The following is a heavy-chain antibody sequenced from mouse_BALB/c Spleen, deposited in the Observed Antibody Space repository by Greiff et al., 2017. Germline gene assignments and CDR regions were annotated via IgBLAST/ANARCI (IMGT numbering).Heavy chain of an antibody. CDR3: ARVDRSYYYAMDY. CDR2: ISYSGST. J-gene: IGHJ4*01. CDR1: GYSITSDYA. D-gene: IGHD2-14*01. V-gene: IGHV3-2*02. Sequence: EVQLQQSGPGLVKPSQSLSLTCTVTGYSITSDYAWNWIRQFPGNKLEWMGYISYSGSTSYNPSLKSRISITRDTSKNQFFLQLNSVTTEDTATYYCARVDRSYYYAMDYWGQGTSVTVSS.